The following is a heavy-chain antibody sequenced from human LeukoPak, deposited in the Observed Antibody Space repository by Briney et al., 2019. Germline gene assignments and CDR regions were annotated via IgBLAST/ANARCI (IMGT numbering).Heavy chain of an antibody. Sequence: ASVKVSCKASGYTFTSYYIHWVRQAPGQGLEWMGRININTGKPTYAQAFTGRSVFSFDTSVSTAYLQISSLQTEDTAMYYCARAYYDYVWGNLRLGYWGQGTLVTVSP. V-gene: IGHV7-4-1*02. CDR3: ARAYYDYVWGNLRLGY. CDR2: ININTGKP. J-gene: IGHJ4*02. D-gene: IGHD3-16*01. CDR1: GYTFTSYY.